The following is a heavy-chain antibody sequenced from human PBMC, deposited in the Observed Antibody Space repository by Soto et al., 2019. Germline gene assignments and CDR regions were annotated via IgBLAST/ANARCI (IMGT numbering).Heavy chain of an antibody. CDR3: ARDTSILWFGEFGFDY. D-gene: IGHD3-10*01. J-gene: IGHJ4*02. V-gene: IGHV3-30-3*01. CDR2: ISYDGSNK. Sequence: ESGGGVVQPGRSLRLSCAASGFTFSSYAMHWVRQAPGKGLEWVAVISYDGSNKYYADSVKGRFTISRDNSKTTLYLQMNSLRAEDTAVYYCARDTSILWFGEFGFDYWGQGTLVTVSS. CDR1: GFTFSSYA.